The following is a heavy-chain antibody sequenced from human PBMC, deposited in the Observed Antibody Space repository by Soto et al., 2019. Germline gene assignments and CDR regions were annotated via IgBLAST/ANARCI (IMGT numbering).Heavy chain of an antibody. Sequence: SVKVSCKASGGTFSSYAISWGRQAPGQGLEWMGGIIPIFGTANYAQKFQGRVTITADESTSTAYMELSSLRSEDTAVYYCARDGRKDYYYGMDVWGQGTTVTVSS. CDR3: ARDGRKDYYYGMDV. CDR1: GGTFSSYA. J-gene: IGHJ6*02. V-gene: IGHV1-69*13. CDR2: IIPIFGTA.